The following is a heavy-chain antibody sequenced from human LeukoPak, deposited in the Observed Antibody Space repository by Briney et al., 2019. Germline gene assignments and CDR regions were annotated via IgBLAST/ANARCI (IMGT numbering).Heavy chain of an antibody. CDR3: ARLAVTFDY. V-gene: IGHV4-39*01. Sequence: SETLSLTCTASGGSISSSSYYWGWIRQPPGKALEWIGSIYYSGSTYYNPSLKSRVTISVDTSKNQFSLKLSSASAADTAVYYCARLAVTFDYWGQGTLVTVPS. J-gene: IGHJ4*02. CDR1: GGSISSSSYY. D-gene: IGHD2-21*02. CDR2: IYYSGST.